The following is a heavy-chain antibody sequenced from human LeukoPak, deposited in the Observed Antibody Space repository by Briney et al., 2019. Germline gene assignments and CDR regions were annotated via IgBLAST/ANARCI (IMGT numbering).Heavy chain of an antibody. J-gene: IGHJ1*01. CDR2: IYHSGSS. D-gene: IGHD2-21*02. Sequence: SETLSLTCAVSGVSVGSGGYSWSWIRQPPGKGLEWIGYIYHSGSSYYNPSLKSRVTIPMDRSKNQISLRLTSVTAADTAVYYCASAYCGGDCYHSLLTDWGQGARVIVSS. V-gene: IGHV4-30-2*01. CDR1: GVSVGSGGYS. CDR3: ASAYCGGDCYHSLLTD.